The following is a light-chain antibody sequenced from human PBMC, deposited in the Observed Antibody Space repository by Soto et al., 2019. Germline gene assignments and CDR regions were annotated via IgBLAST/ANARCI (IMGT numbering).Light chain of an antibody. Sequence: QSALTQPPSASGSPGQSVTISCTGTSNDFGYYNYVSWYQQYPGKAPKLLIYEVSKRPSGVPDRFSGSKSGNTASLIVSGLQAADEADYYCTSYAGTDVHYVFGTGTKVTVL. V-gene: IGLV2-8*01. CDR3: TSYAGTDVHYV. CDR2: EVS. CDR1: SNDFGYYNY. J-gene: IGLJ1*01.